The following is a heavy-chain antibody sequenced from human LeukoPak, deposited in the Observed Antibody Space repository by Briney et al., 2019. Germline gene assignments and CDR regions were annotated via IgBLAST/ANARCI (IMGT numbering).Heavy chain of an antibody. V-gene: IGHV3-21*01. CDR1: GFTFSDFP. CDR2: ISSSSDYI. J-gene: IGHJ5*02. CDR3: ARGKTSQNIVTRKTYNWFDP. D-gene: IGHD2/OR15-2a*01. Sequence: PGGSLRLSCAASGFTFSDFPMIWVRQAPGKGLEWVSSISSSSDYIYYADSVKGRFTISRDNAKNSLYLQMKSLRAEDTAVYYCARGKTSQNIVTRKTYNWFDPWGQGTLVTVSS.